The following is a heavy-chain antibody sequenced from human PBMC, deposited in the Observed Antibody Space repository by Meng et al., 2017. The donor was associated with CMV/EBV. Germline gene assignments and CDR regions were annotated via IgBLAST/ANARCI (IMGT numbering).Heavy chain of an antibody. Sequence: SETLSLTCTVSGGSISSSSYYWGWIRQPPGKGLEWIGSTYYSGSTYYNPSLKSRVTISVDTSKNQFSLKLSSVTAADTAVYYCAKVFGFLPPPFDYWGQGTLVTVSS. CDR1: GGSISSSSYY. CDR3: AKVFGFLPPPFDY. D-gene: IGHD3-3*01. V-gene: IGHV4-39*07. J-gene: IGHJ4*02. CDR2: TYYSGST.